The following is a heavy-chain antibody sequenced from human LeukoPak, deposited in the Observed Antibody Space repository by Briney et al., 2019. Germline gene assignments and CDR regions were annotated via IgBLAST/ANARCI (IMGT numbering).Heavy chain of an antibody. CDR1: GYTFTSYG. CDR2: ISAYNGNT. D-gene: IGHD1-14*01. J-gene: IGHJ6*02. Sequence: ASVKVSCKASGYTFTSYGISWVRQAPGQGLEWMGWISAYNGNTNYAQKLQGRVTMTTDTSTSTAYMELRSLRSDDTAVYYCARLGVTASYYYGMDVWGQGTTVTVSS. CDR3: ARLGVTASYYYGMDV. V-gene: IGHV1-18*01.